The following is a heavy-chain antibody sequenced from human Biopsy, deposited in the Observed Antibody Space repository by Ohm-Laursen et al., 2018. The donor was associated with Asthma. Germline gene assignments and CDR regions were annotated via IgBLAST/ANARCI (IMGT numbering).Heavy chain of an antibody. CDR3: ARCQVGYSSGWSLLLKKIYYSGMDV. CDR1: GGTFSNFA. J-gene: IGHJ6*02. D-gene: IGHD6-19*01. CDR2: IMTIFGTT. V-gene: IGHV1-69*13. Sequence: ASVKVSCKAPGGTFSNFAISWVRQAPGQGLEWLGGIMTIFGTTNYAQKFQGRVTITADESTSTAYMEVTSLRSEDTAIYYCARCQVGYSSGWSLLLKKIYYSGMDVWGQGTAVTVSS.